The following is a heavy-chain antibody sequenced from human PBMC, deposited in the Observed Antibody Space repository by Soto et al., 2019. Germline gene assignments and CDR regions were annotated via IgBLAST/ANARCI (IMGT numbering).Heavy chain of an antibody. J-gene: IGHJ4*02. V-gene: IGHV4-61*01. CDR2: IHYTGST. CDR3: ATDSYGYFDS. D-gene: IGHD4-17*01. CDR1: GDSVISDNYY. Sequence: QVQLQESGPRLVKPSEALSLTCTVSGDSVISDNYYWAWLRQSPGRGLEWIGHIHYTGSTDYNPSLKSRVTISVDTSKNQFSLKLNSVTAADTAVYYCATDSYGYFDSWGQGSLVTVSS.